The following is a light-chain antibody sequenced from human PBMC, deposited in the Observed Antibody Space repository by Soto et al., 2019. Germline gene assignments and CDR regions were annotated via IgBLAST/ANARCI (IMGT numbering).Light chain of an antibody. CDR3: LQSYNLYT. CDR2: AAS. V-gene: IGKV1-39*01. J-gene: IGKJ2*01. CDR1: QSISTY. Sequence: DIQMTQSPSSLSASVGDKVTIACRARQSISTYLNWYQQRPGKTPKLLIYAASNLQSGVPSRFSGSGSGTDFTLTITSLQPEDFATYYCLQSYNLYTFGQGTKLEIK.